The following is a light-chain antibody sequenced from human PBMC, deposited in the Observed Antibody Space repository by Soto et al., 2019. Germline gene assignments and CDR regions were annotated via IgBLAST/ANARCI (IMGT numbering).Light chain of an antibody. CDR1: QSISNW. Sequence: PMSRSPSTLPASVGDRVTITCRASQSISNWLAWYQQKPGTAPKVLIYHASNLQTGVPSRFSGSGSGTEFTLTISSLQPDDFTTYYCQQYSAFPWTFGQGTKVDIK. CDR2: HAS. J-gene: IGKJ1*01. V-gene: IGKV1-5*01. CDR3: QQYSAFPWT.